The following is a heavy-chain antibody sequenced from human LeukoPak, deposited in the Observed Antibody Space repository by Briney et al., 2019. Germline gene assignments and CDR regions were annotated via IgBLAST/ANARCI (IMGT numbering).Heavy chain of an antibody. J-gene: IGHJ4*02. D-gene: IGHD5-24*01. CDR3: ARGGLLELPLDY. Sequence: SVKVSCKASGGTSSSYAISWVRQAPGQGLEWMGGIIPIFGTANYAQKFQGRVTITADESTSTAYMELSSLRSEDTAVYYCARGGLLELPLDYWGQGTLVTASS. CDR2: IIPIFGTA. V-gene: IGHV1-69*01. CDR1: GGTSSSYA.